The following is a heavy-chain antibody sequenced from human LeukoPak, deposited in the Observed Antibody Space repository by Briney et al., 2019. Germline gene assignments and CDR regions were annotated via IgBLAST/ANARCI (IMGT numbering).Heavy chain of an antibody. V-gene: IGHV4-39*07. CDR1: GGSISSSSYY. CDR2: IYYSGST. J-gene: IGHJ4*02. D-gene: IGHD5-24*01. Sequence: PSETLSLTCTVSGGSISSSSYYWGWIRQPPGKGLEWIGSIYYSGSTNYNPSLKSRVTISVDTSNNQFSLILSSVTAADTAVYYCARGVSGDGYNLAFGYWGQGTLVTVSS. CDR3: ARGVSGDGYNLAFGY.